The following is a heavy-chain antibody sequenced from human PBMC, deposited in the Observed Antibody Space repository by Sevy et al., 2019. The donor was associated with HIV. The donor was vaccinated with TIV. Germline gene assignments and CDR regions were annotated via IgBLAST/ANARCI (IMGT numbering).Heavy chain of an antibody. CDR2: INHSGST. CDR3: ARGITIFGVIRTTKNNWFDP. V-gene: IGHV4-34*01. D-gene: IGHD3-3*01. J-gene: IGHJ5*02. Sequence: SETLSLTCAVYGGSFSGYYWSWIRQPPGKGLEWIGEINHSGSTNYNPSLKSRVTISVDTSKNQFSLKLSSVTAAGTAVYYCARGITIFGVIRTTKNNWFDPWGQGTLVTVSS. CDR1: GGSFSGYY.